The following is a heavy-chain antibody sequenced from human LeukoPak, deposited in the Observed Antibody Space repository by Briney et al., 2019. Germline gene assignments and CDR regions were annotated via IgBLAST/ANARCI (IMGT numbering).Heavy chain of an antibody. CDR1: GYSFTTVA. CDR2: INSNTGNP. Sequence: ASVKVSCKASGYSFTTVAMNWVRQAPGQGREWMGWINSNTGNPTYAQDFTGRFVFSLDTSVTTTFLEISSLSAVETAIYSCARSSWIQQSSDFWGQGTVVTVSS. D-gene: IGHD5-18*01. CDR3: ARSSWIQQSSDF. V-gene: IGHV7-4-1*02. J-gene: IGHJ4*02.